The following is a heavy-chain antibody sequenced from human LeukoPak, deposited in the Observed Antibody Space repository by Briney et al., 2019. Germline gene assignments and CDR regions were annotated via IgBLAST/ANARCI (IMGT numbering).Heavy chain of an antibody. CDR2: INHSGST. D-gene: IGHD6-13*01. V-gene: IGHV4-34*01. CDR3: ATRGRYSSSWYLFDY. CDR1: GGSFSGYY. J-gene: IGHJ4*02. Sequence: SETLSLTCAVYGGSFSGYYWSWIRQPPGKGLEWIGEINHSGSTNYNPSLKSRVTISVDTSKNQSSLKLSSVTAADTAVYYCATRGRYSSSWYLFDYWGQGTLVTVSS.